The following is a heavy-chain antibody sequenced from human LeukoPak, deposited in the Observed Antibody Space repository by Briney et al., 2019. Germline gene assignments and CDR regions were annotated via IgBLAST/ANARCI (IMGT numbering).Heavy chain of an antibody. CDR2: INSDGSST. J-gene: IGHJ4*02. CDR3: AKDYSNYGDYFDY. V-gene: IGHV3-74*01. D-gene: IGHD4-11*01. CDR1: GFTFSSYW. Sequence: GGSLRLSCAASGFTFSSYWMHWVRQAPGKGLVWVSRINSDGSSTSYADSVKGRFTISRDNSKNTLYLQMNSLRAEDTAVYYCAKDYSNYGDYFDYWGQGTLVTVSS.